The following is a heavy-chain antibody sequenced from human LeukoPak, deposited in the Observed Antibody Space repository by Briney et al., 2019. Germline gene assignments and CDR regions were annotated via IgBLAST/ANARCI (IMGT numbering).Heavy chain of an antibody. J-gene: IGHJ3*02. V-gene: IGHV5-51*01. CDR1: GYSFSNYW. CDR2: IYPGDSDT. CDR3: AIQVVTPSNDAFDI. Sequence: GESLKISCEGSGYSFSNYWIGWVRQMPGKGLEWMGIIYPGDSDTRYSPSFQGQVTISADKSISTAYLQWSSLKASDTAMYYCAIQVVTPSNDAFDIWGQGTMVTVSS. D-gene: IGHD2-21*02.